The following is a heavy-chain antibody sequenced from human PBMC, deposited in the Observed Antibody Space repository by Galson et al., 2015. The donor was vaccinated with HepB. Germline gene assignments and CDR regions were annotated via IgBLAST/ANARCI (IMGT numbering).Heavy chain of an antibody. D-gene: IGHD3-3*01. CDR2: TYYRSKWYS. J-gene: IGHJ3*02. CDR3: ARGVSWGYDFWSGFHTGGFDM. CDR1: GDSVSSNSAA. Sequence: CAISGDSVSSNSAAWNWIRQSPSRGLEWLGRTYYRSKWYSDYAVSVKSRMTINPDTSENQFSLQLNSVTSEDTAVYYCARGVSWGYDFWSGFHTGGFDMWGQGTKVIVSS. V-gene: IGHV6-1*01.